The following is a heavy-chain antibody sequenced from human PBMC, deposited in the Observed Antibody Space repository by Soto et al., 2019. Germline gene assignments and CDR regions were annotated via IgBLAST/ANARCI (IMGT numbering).Heavy chain of an antibody. V-gene: IGHV1-69*02. Sequence: SVKVSCKASGGTFSSYTISWVRQAPGQGLEWMGRIIPILGIANYAQKFQGRVTITADKSTSTAYMELSSLRSGDTAVYYCARTEYGFLEAYAFDIWGQGTMVTVSS. CDR1: GGTFSSYT. CDR2: IIPILGIA. D-gene: IGHD3-3*01. J-gene: IGHJ3*02. CDR3: ARTEYGFLEAYAFDI.